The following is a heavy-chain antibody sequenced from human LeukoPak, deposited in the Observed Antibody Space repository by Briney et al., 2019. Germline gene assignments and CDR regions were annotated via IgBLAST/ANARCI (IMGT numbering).Heavy chain of an antibody. Sequence: SETLSLTCTVSGGSISSYYWSWIRQPPGKGLEWIGYIYYSGSTNYNPSLKSRVTISVDTSKNQFSLKLSSVTAADTAVYYCARECIAAAGNTFDYWGLGTLVTVSS. D-gene: IGHD6-13*01. CDR2: IYYSGST. V-gene: IGHV4-59*12. CDR1: GGSISSYY. J-gene: IGHJ4*02. CDR3: ARECIAAAGNTFDY.